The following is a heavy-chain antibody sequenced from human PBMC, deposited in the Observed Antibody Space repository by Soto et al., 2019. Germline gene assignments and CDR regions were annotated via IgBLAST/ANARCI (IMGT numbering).Heavy chain of an antibody. CDR1: GGSFSGYY. CDR3: ARGLVLLWFGELLPTQYYYDSSGLDY. J-gene: IGHJ4*02. Sequence: TLSLTCAVYGGSFSGYYWSWIRQPPGKGLEWIGEINHSGSTNYNPSLKSRVTISVDTSKNQSSLKLSSVTAADTAVYYCARGLVLLWFGELLPTQYYYDSSGLDYWGQGTLVTVS. V-gene: IGHV4-34*01. CDR2: INHSGST. D-gene: IGHD3-10*01.